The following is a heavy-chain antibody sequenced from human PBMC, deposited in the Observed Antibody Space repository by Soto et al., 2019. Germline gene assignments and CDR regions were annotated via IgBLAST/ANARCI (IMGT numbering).Heavy chain of an antibody. CDR2: IIPLDGKT. Sequence: QVQLAQSVAEVKKPGSSVKISCKASGRSFRTYGISWVRQAPGQGLQWMGRIIPLDGKTNYAQEVQGRVTFTADKSTTTAYLILSGLRSDDTAIYYCATEATDYFDKWGQGTLVTVSS. CDR1: GRSFRTYG. V-gene: IGHV1-69*04. J-gene: IGHJ4*02. CDR3: ATEATDYFDK.